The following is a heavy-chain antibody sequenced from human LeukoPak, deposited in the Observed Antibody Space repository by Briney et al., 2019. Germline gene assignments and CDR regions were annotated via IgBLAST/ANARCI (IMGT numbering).Heavy chain of an antibody. CDR3: TRDLRGTYYYYYMDV. CDR2: IRYDGNNK. CDR1: GFTFSSYG. D-gene: IGHD3-16*01. J-gene: IGHJ6*03. V-gene: IGHV3-30*02. Sequence: GGSLRLSCVASGFTFSSYGMHWVRQAPGKGLEWVAFIRYDGNNKYHADSVKGRFAIFRDNAKNTLYLQMNSLRAEDTAVYYCTRDLRGTYYYYYMDVWGKGTTVSVSS.